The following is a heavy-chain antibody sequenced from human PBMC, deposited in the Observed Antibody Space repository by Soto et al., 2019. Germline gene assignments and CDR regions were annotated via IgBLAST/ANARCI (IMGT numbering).Heavy chain of an antibody. CDR2: IYPGDSDT. CDR3: ARRLYDSSGYGDY. Sequence: GESLKISCKASGYSFTTYWIGWVRQMPVKGLEWMGIIYPGDSDTRYSPSFQGQVTISADKSISTAYLQWSSLKASDTAMYYCARRLYDSSGYGDYWGQGTLVTVSS. V-gene: IGHV5-51*01. J-gene: IGHJ4*02. CDR1: GYSFTTYW. D-gene: IGHD3-22*01.